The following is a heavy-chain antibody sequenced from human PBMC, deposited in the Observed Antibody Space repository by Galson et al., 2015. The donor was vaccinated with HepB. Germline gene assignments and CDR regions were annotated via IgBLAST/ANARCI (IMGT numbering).Heavy chain of an antibody. J-gene: IGHJ4*02. CDR3: AGRIYYDSSGYYGRRECFDY. D-gene: IGHD3-22*01. Sequence: SVKVSCKASGGTFSSYAISWVRQAPGQGLEWMGGIIPIFGTANYAQKFQGRVTITADESTSTAYMELSSLRSEDTAVYYCAGRIYYDSSGYYGRRECFDYRGQGTLVTVSS. CDR1: GGTFSSYA. V-gene: IGHV1-69*13. CDR2: IIPIFGTA.